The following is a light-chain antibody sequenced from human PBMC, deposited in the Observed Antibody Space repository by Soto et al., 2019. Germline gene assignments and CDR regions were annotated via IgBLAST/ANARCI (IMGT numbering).Light chain of an antibody. CDR2: EVS. CDR3: NSYGSTSTRYV. CDR1: SSDVCGYNY. Sequence: QSALTQPASVSGSPGQSITISCTGTSSDVCGYNYVSWYQQHPGKAPKLMIYEVSNRPSGVSNRFSGSKPGNTASLTISGLQAEDEADYFCNSYGSTSTRYVFGTGTKLTVL. V-gene: IGLV2-14*01. J-gene: IGLJ1*01.